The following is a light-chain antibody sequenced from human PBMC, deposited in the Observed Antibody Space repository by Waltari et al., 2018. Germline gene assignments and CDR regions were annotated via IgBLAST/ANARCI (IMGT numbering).Light chain of an antibody. CDR2: DDR. V-gene: IGLV3-21*03. CDR1: NIGGKS. CDR3: QVWDTTSDHVV. J-gene: IGLJ2*01. Sequence: SYVLTQPPSVSVAPGKTARITCGGNNIGGKSVHWYQQKPGQAPLLVIYDDRDRPSGIPERFSASNSGNTATLTISRVEGADEADYYCQVWDTTSDHVVFCGGTQLTVL.